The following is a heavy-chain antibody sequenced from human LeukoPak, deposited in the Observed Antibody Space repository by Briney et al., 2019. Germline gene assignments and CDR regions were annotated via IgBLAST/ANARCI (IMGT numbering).Heavy chain of an antibody. CDR3: GRHQHSGSYGAFDI. J-gene: IGHJ3*02. D-gene: IGHD1-26*01. Sequence: GESLRISCQGSGYTFTAYWIGWVRQMPGKGLEWVGIIHPGDSDTRYSPSFQGQVTISADKSITTAYLQWSRLKASDTAMYYCGRHQHSGSYGAFDIWGQGTMVTVSS. CDR1: GYTFTAYW. CDR2: IHPGDSDT. V-gene: IGHV5-51*01.